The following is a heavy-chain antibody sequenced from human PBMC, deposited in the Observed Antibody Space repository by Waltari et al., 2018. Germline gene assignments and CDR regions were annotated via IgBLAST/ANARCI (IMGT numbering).Heavy chain of an antibody. D-gene: IGHD1-26*01. CDR3: ARHVVGATGYFYY. J-gene: IGHJ4*02. V-gene: IGHV5-51*01. CDR1: GYSFTSNW. CDR2: IYPGDVHT. Sequence: EVQLVQSGAEVKKPGESMKISCKGSGYSFTSNWIGWGRQMPGKGLEWMGIIYPGDVHTSYMPSFQVQVSNSSDKTISTAYLQWSSLKASDTAMYYCARHVVGATGYFYYWGQGTLVTVST.